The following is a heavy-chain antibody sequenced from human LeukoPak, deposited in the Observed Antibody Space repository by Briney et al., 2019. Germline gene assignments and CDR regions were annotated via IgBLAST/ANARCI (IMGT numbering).Heavy chain of an antibody. CDR2: ISGSGGTT. D-gene: IGHD3-16*01. CDR3: ASRSNYEGH. J-gene: IGHJ4*02. CDR1: GFTFSSYA. Sequence: PGGSLRLSCAASGFTFSSYAMHWVRQAPGKGLEWVSIISGSGGTTYYADAVKGRFTTSRDNSKNTLYLQMNSLRDYDTAVYYCASRSNYEGHWGQGTLVAVSS. V-gene: IGHV3-23*01.